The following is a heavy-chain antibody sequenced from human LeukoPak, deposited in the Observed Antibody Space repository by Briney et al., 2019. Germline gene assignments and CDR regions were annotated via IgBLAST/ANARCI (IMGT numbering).Heavy chain of an antibody. CDR1: GYTFTSYG. D-gene: IGHD3-10*01. CDR2: ISAYNGNT. V-gene: IGHV1-18*01. Sequence: ASVKVSCKASGYTFTSYGISWVRQAPGQGLEWMGWISAYNGNTNYAQKLQGRVTMTTDTSTSTAYMELRSLRSDGTAVYYCARVVVEVDYYGSGSPDYWGQGTLVTVSS. CDR3: ARVVVEVDYYGSGSPDY. J-gene: IGHJ4*02.